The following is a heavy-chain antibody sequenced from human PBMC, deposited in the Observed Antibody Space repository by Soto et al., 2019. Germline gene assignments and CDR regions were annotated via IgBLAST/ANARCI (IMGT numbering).Heavy chain of an antibody. Sequence: PSETLSLTCSVSGDSISTVDYFWAWIRQPPGQALEYIGYIYKSTTTYYNPSFEGRVAISLDTSKSQFSLTVTSVTAADTAVYFFARGRYCLTGRCFPNWFDSWGQGTLVTVSS. J-gene: IGHJ5*01. CDR3: ARGRYCLTGRCFPNWFDS. CDR2: IYKSTTT. V-gene: IGHV4-30-4*01. D-gene: IGHD2-15*01. CDR1: GDSISTVDYF.